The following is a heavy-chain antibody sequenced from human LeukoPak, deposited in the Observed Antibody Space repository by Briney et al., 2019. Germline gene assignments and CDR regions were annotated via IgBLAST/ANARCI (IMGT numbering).Heavy chain of an antibody. Sequence: NPGGSLRFSCAASGFTFSDYRMNWLRQAPGKGLVWISYIGIDSSNTNYAVSVKGRFTISGDKAKNSLYLQMNTLRVEDTAVYYCARDYKYAFDNWGQGTLVTVSS. CDR1: GFTFSDYR. CDR3: ARDYKYAFDN. J-gene: IGHJ4*02. V-gene: IGHV3-11*06. D-gene: IGHD5-24*01. CDR2: IGIDSSNT.